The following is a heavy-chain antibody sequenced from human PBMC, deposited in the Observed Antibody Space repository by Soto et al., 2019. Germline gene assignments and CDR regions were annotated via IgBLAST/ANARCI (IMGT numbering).Heavy chain of an antibody. J-gene: IGHJ4*02. D-gene: IGHD3-10*01. CDR3: ARDRVYYYGSGSYYNAFLDY. Sequence: GESLKISCAASGFTFSSYWMSWVRQAPGKGLEWVANIKHDGSEKYYVDSVKGRFTISRDNAKNSLYLQMNSLRAEDTAVYYCARDRVYYYGSGSYYNAFLDYWGQGTLVTVSS. CDR1: GFTFSSYW. CDR2: IKHDGSEK. V-gene: IGHV3-7*01.